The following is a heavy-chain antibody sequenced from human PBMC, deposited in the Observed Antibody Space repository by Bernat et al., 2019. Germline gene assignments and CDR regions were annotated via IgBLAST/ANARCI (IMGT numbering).Heavy chain of an antibody. CDR2: IYWNDDN. J-gene: IGHJ4*02. CDR3: AHGSGWLFDH. D-gene: IGHD6-19*01. Sequence: QITLKESGPTLVKPTQTLTLTCTFSGFSLSSTAVGVGWIRQPPGKPLEWLALIYWNDDNKYSPSLKNRLSITKDTSGNQVVLTLTNVDPVDTATYFCAHGSGWLFDHWGPGTLVTASS. V-gene: IGHV2-5*01. CDR1: GFSLSSTAVG.